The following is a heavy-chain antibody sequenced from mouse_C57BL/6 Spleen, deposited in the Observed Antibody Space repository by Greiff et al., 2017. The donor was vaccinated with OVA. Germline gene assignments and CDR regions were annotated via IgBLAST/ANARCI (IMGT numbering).Heavy chain of an antibody. V-gene: IGHV5-12*01. CDR1: GFTFSDYY. J-gene: IGHJ3*01. Sequence: EVQLVESGGGLVQPGGSLKLSCAASGFTFSDYYMYWVRQTPEKRLEWVAYISNGGGSTYYPDTVKGRFTISRDNAKNTLYLQMSRLKSEDTAMYYCAREGLPYWGQGTLVTVSA. CDR3: AREGLPY. CDR2: ISNGGGST. D-gene: IGHD3-3*01.